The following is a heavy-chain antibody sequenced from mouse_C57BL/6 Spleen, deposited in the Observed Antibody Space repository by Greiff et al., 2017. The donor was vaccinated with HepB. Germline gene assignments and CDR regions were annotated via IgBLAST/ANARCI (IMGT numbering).Heavy chain of an antibody. CDR3: VRQLRPYAMDY. CDR1: GFSFNTYA. J-gene: IGHJ4*01. Sequence: EVKLVESGGGLVQPKGSLKLSCAASGFSFNTYAMNWVRQAPGKGLEWVARIRSKSNNYATYYADSVKDRFTISRDDSESMLYLQMNNLKTEDTAMYYCVRQLRPYAMDYWGQVTSVTVSS. D-gene: IGHD1-2*01. CDR2: IRSKSNNYAT. V-gene: IGHV10-1*01.